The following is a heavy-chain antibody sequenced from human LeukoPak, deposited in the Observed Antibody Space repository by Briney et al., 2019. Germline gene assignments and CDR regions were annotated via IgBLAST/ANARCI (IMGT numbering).Heavy chain of an antibody. CDR1: GGSISSGGYY. CDR3: ARRGMGASFDY. J-gene: IGHJ4*02. Sequence: SETLSLTCTVSGGSISSGGYYWSWIRQPPGKGLEWIGYIYYSGSTYYNPSLKSRVTISVDTSKNQFSLKLSSVTAADTAVYYCARRGMGASFDYWGQGTLVTVSS. CDR2: IYYSGST. V-gene: IGHV4-30-2*03. D-gene: IGHD1-26*01.